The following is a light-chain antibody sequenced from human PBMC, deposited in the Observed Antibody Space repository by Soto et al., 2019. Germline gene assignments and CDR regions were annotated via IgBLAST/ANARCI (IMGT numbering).Light chain of an antibody. V-gene: IGLV2-23*01. CDR3: ASYAGSDLYVV. CDR2: EDF. Sequence: QSVLIQPASVSGSPGQSITISCTGTISDIGSYDRVSWYQRHPGRAPKLMIYEDFRRPSEISNRFSGSKSGVTASLTISGLQAEDEADYYCASYAGSDLYVVFGGGTKVTVL. J-gene: IGLJ2*01. CDR1: ISDIGSYDR.